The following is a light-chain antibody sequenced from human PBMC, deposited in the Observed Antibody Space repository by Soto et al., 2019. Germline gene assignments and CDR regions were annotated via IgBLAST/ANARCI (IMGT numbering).Light chain of an antibody. CDR1: SSDVGSDNL. V-gene: IGLV2-23*02. J-gene: IGLJ1*01. CDR3: CSYGSSRTYV. Sequence: QSVLTQPASVSGSPGQSITISCTGSSSDVGSDNLVSWYQQHPGKAPKLMIYEVNKRPSGVSNRFSGSKSGNTASLTISGLQAEDEADYYGCSYGSSRTYVFGTGTKLTVL. CDR2: EVN.